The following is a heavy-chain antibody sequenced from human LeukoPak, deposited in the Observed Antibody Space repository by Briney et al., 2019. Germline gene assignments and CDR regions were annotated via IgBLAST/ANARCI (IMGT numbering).Heavy chain of an antibody. Sequence: GRSLRLSCAASGFXFSNYAMYWVRQAPGKGLEWVAIIWYDGSNKYYADSVKGRFTISRDNSKNTLYLQMNSLRAEDTAVYYCARGAYCSGSRCPGAFDIWGQGTMVTVSS. J-gene: IGHJ3*02. D-gene: IGHD2-15*01. CDR2: IWYDGSNK. CDR1: GFXFSNYA. CDR3: ARGAYCSGSRCPGAFDI. V-gene: IGHV3-33*01.